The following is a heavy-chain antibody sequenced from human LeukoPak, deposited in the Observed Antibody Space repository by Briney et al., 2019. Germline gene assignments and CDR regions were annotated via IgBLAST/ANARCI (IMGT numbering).Heavy chain of an antibody. CDR3: ARDPIQGAPDYFDF. V-gene: IGHV3-30-3*01. D-gene: IGHD1-14*01. J-gene: IGHJ4*02. CDR1: GFTFSSYA. Sequence: PGGSLRLSCAASGFTFSSYAMHWVPQAPGKGPEWVAVISHDGNTKYYADSVKGRVTISRDNFKNMLYLQLSTLRVEDTAMYYCARDPIQGAPDYFDFWGQGTLVTVSS. CDR2: ISHDGNTK.